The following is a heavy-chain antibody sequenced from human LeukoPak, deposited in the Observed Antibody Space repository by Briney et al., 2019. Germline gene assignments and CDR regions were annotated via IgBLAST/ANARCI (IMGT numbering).Heavy chain of an antibody. CDR2: IYSGGDT. Sequence: GGSLRLSCAASGFTVSSSYMSWVRQAPGKGLEWISAIYSGGDTYYADSVRGRFTISRDGSKNTLHLQMDNLRPEDTAVYYCAKDVRAVPVITFGGGIVMASLDPWGQGTLVPVSS. J-gene: IGHJ5*02. D-gene: IGHD3-16*02. CDR1: GFTVSSSY. CDR3: AKDVRAVPVITFGGGIVMASLDP. V-gene: IGHV3-53*05.